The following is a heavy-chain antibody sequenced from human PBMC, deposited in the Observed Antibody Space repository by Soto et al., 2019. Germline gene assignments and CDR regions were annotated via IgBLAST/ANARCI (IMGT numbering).Heavy chain of an antibody. D-gene: IGHD2-2*01. CDR2: INHSGST. Sequence: SETLSLTCAVYGGSFSGYYWSWIRQPPGKGLEWIGEINHSGSTNYNPSLKSRVTISVDTSKNQFSLKLSFVTAADTAVYYCARGIVVVPAASLSYWYYMDVWGKGTTVTVSS. V-gene: IGHV4-34*01. CDR3: ARGIVVVPAASLSYWYYMDV. CDR1: GGSFSGYY. J-gene: IGHJ6*03.